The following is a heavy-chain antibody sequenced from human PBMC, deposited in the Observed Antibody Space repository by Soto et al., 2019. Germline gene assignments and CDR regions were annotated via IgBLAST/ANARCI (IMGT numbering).Heavy chain of an antibody. D-gene: IGHD3-9*01. J-gene: IGHJ4*02. CDR1: GGSISVYY. CDR2: IYDSGSP. Sequence: SETLSLTCTISGGSISVYYWSWIRQSPGQGLEWIGYIYDSGSPYYNPSLKTRVTISADTSKNQISLKLTSATAADTAVYYCARGVGSSPPRYWCRGTLVTVSS. V-gene: IGHV4-59*01. CDR3: ARGVGSSPPRY.